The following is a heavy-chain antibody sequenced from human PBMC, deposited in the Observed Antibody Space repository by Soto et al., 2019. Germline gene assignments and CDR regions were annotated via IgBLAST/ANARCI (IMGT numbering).Heavy chain of an antibody. Sequence: SETLSLTCTVSGGSTSSDNYWSWIRQPPGKGLEWIGHIYYSGDTDYNPSLKSRLAISIDTSKNQFSLKLSSVTAADTAVYFCAREGGESSDGLYYFDSWGQGSLVTVSS. V-gene: IGHV4-30-4*01. J-gene: IGHJ4*02. CDR3: AREGGESSDGLYYFDS. CDR2: IYYSGDT. D-gene: IGHD3-16*01. CDR1: GGSTSSDNY.